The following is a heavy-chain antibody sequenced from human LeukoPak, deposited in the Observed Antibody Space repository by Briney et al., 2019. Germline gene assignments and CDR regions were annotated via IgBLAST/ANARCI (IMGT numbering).Heavy chain of an antibody. J-gene: IGHJ6*02. V-gene: IGHV3-NL1*01. Sequence: GRSLRLSCAASGFTFSSYAMHWVRQAPGKGLEWVSVIYSGGSTYYADSVKGRFTISRDNSKNTLYLQMNSLRAEDTAVYYCARDPSIYCSGGSCYGYYYYGMDVWGQGTTVTVSS. CDR2: IYSGGST. CDR1: GFTFSSYA. D-gene: IGHD2-15*01. CDR3: ARDPSIYCSGGSCYGYYYYGMDV.